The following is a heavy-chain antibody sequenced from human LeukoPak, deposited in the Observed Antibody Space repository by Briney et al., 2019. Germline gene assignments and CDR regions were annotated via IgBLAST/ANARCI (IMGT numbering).Heavy chain of an antibody. J-gene: IGHJ4*02. CDR1: GGSISSYY. Sequence: KPSETLSLTCTVSGGSISSYYWSWIRQPPGKGLEWIGYIYYSGSTNYNPSLKSRVTISVDTSKNQFSLKLSSVTAADTAVYYCARGWGYCSSTSCSMAEWGQGTLVTVSS. CDR3: ARGWGYCSSTSCSMAE. CDR2: IYYSGST. V-gene: IGHV4-59*08. D-gene: IGHD2-2*01.